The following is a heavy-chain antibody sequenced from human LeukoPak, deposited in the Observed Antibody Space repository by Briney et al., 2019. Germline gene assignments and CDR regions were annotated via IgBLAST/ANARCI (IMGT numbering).Heavy chain of an antibody. Sequence: SETLSLTCTVSGVSISTYYGNWIRQAPGKGLEWIGYIYYSGSTNYNPSLKSRVTMSVDTSRNHFSLKLSSVTAADTAVYYCASFLLLAYCGGDCRQGYFQHWGQGTLVTVSS. J-gene: IGHJ1*01. CDR2: IYYSGST. V-gene: IGHV4-59*12. D-gene: IGHD2-21*02. CDR1: GVSISTYY. CDR3: ASFLLLAYCGGDCRQGYFQH.